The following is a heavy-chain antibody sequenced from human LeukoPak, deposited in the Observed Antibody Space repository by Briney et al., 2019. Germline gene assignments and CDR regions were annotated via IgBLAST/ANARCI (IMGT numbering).Heavy chain of an antibody. V-gene: IGHV3-20*04. CDR1: GFTFDDYG. J-gene: IGHJ5*02. CDR2: INWNGGST. Sequence: GGSLRLSCAASGFTFDDYGMSWVRQAPGKGLEWVSGINWNGGSTGYADSVKGRFTISRDNAKNSLYLQMNSLRAEDTAVYYCARDFATKKLRYFDWLLYPRWFDPWGQGTLVTVSS. D-gene: IGHD3-9*01. CDR3: ARDFATKKLRYFDWLLYPRWFDP.